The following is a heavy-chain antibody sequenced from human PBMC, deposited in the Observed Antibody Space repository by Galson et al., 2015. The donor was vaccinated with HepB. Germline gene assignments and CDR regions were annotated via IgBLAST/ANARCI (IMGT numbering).Heavy chain of an antibody. V-gene: IGHV2-5*01. CDR1: GFSLRTSGLG. CDR3: ARGLGLVGPNFDT. Sequence: PALVKPTQTLTLTCTFSGFSLRTSGLGVGWVRQSPGKALEWLALIYWSDDKYYSPSLRSRLTITKDTSKNQVVLTMTNLDPMDTATYFCARGLGLVGPNFDTWGQGTLVTVSP. D-gene: IGHD3-16*01. J-gene: IGHJ4*02. CDR2: IYWSDDK.